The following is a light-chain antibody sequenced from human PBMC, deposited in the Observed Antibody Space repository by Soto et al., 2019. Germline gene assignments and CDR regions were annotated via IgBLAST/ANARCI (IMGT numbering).Light chain of an antibody. Sequence: QSVLTQPASVSGSPGQSITISCTGTSSDVGGYDYVSWYRHHPGKVPKLMIYEVSNRPSGVSNPLSRSKSANTASLTISGLQAEAQADYSCRSSTTTATVVGTGPKVTVL. CDR3: RSSTTTATV. J-gene: IGLJ1*01. V-gene: IGLV2-14*01. CDR1: SSDVGGYDY. CDR2: EVS.